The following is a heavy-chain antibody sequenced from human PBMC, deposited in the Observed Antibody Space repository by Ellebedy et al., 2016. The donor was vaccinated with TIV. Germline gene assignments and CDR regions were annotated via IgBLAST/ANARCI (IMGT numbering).Heavy chain of an antibody. CDR1: GFTFRSYS. CDR2: ISYTGSNR. J-gene: IGHJ4*02. V-gene: IGHV3-30*18. D-gene: IGHD1-1*01. Sequence: GGSLRLSXVVSGFTFRSYSMHWVRQAPGKGMEWVAAISYTGSNRYYADSVKGRFTISRDNSKKTLYLQMSSLIPDDTAVYYCAKAGGIQLWSPTNDYWGQGTLVTVSS. CDR3: AKAGGIQLWSPTNDY.